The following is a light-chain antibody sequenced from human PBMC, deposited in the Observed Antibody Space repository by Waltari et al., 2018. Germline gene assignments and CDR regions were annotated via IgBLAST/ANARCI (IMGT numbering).Light chain of an antibody. J-gene: IGLJ2*01. CDR2: RET. V-gene: IGLV3-25*03. Sequence: SSELTQPPSVSMSPGPTARITCSGDAFANQYGYWYQQKAGQAPVLVIYRETERPSDIPARFSGSSSGTTVTLTISGVQPEDEADYYCQSVDTSATYVVFGGGTKLTVL. CDR3: QSVDTSATYVV. CDR1: AFANQY.